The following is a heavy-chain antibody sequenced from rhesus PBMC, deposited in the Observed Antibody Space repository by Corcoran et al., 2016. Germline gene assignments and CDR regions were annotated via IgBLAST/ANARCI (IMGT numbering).Heavy chain of an antibody. V-gene: IGHV4-65*01. CDR1: GGSVSSTTW. D-gene: IGHD3-3*01. CDR3: AMYYNIWTGYFDY. CDR2: ISGSSGTT. Sequence: QVQLQESGPGLVKPSETLSLPCAVSGGSVSSTTWWSWFRPPPGNGLEWMGYISGSSGTTYDNPSLQSRVTISTDTSKNHFSLKLTSVTAADTAVYYCAMYYNIWTGYFDYWGPGVLVTVSS. J-gene: IGHJ4*01.